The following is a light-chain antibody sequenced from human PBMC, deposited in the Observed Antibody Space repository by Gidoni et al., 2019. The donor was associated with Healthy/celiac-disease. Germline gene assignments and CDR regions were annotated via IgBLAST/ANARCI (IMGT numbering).Light chain of an antibody. V-gene: IGKV3-11*01. CDR1: QSVSSY. J-gene: IGKJ4*01. CDR3: QQRSNWLLT. Sequence: EIVLTQSPATLSVSPVESATLSCRASQSVSSYLAWYQQKPVQAPRLLIYDASNSATGIPARFSGSGSGTDFTLTISSLEPEDFAVYYCQQRSNWLLTFGGGTKVEIK. CDR2: DAS.